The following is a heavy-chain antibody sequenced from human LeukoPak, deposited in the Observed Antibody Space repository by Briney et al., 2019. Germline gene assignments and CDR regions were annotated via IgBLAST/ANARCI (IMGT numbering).Heavy chain of an antibody. CDR3: ARVAANEQPAGGCPFSLYD. J-gene: IGHJ4*02. CDR2: MFYSGST. CDR1: GDSVSTGSKY. Sequence: SGTLSLTCTVSGDSVSTGSKYWSWIRQPPGKRLEWLGYMFYSGSTTYNPSLNSRATTSVETSKNQFSLNLSSVTDAHTAVYYCARVAANEQPAGGCPFSLYDWGQGSLVTVSS. D-gene: IGHD2-15*01. V-gene: IGHV4-61*01.